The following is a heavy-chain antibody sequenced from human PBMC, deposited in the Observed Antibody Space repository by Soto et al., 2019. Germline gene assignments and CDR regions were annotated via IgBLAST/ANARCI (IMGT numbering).Heavy chain of an antibody. D-gene: IGHD6-6*01. CDR3: ARASLRAYRSSSGWFDP. V-gene: IGHV1-46*01. J-gene: IGHJ5*02. CDR1: GYTFTSYY. Sequence: ASVKVSCKASGYTFTSYYMHWVRQAPGQGLEWMGIINPSGGSTSYAQKFQGRVTMTRDTSTSTVYMELSSLRSEDTAVYYCARASLRAYRSSSGWFDPWGQGTLVTVSS. CDR2: INPSGGST.